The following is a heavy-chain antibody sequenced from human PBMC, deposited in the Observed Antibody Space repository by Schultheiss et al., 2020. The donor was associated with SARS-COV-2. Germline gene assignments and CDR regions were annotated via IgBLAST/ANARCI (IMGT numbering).Heavy chain of an antibody. Sequence: GGSLRLSCAASGFTFSSYAMSWVRQAPGKGLEWVSAISGSGGSTYYADSVKGRFTISRDNSKNTLYLQMNSLRAEDTAVYYCAKDEDYYYDTGDAFDIWGQGTMVTVSS. J-gene: IGHJ3*02. CDR1: GFTFSSYA. CDR3: AKDEDYYYDTGDAFDI. V-gene: IGHV3-23*01. CDR2: ISGSGGST. D-gene: IGHD3-22*01.